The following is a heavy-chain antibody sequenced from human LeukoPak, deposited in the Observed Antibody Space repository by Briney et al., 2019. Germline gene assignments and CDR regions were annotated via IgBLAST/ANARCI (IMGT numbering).Heavy chain of an antibody. V-gene: IGHV4-34*01. CDR1: GESFSAYY. Sequence: SETLSLTCAVFGESFSAYYWSWIRQPPGKGLEWIGEINYSGSTKYNPSLKSRVTISVDTSKNQFSLKLNSVTAADTAVYYCARWLATLPKMFDPWGQGTLVTVSS. CDR2: INYSGST. D-gene: IGHD2-15*01. CDR3: ARWLATLPKMFDP. J-gene: IGHJ5*02.